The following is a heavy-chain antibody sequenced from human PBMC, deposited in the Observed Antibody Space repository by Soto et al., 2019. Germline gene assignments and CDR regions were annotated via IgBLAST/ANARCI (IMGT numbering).Heavy chain of an antibody. D-gene: IGHD2-8*01. CDR3: ARRPVIDLVLHYDY. Sequence: SETLSLSCTVSGGSISSGGYYWSWIRQHPGRGLEWIGYIYDSGSTYYNPSLKSRVTISVDTSKNQFSLKLSSVTAADTAVYYCARRPVIDLVLHYDYWGQGTLVTVSS. CDR1: GGSISSGGYY. V-gene: IGHV4-31*03. J-gene: IGHJ4*02. CDR2: IYDSGST.